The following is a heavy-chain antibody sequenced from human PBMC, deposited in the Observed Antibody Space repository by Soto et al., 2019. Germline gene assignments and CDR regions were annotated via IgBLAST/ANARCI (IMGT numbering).Heavy chain of an antibody. D-gene: IGHD5-18*01. J-gene: IGHJ5*02. CDR3: ARLPRIQLWLGWLDP. CDR1: GGSISSSSYY. V-gene: IGHV4-39*01. Sequence: QLQLQESGPGLVKPSETLSLTCTVSGGSISSSSYYWGWIRQPPGKGLEWIGTINYSGSTYYNPSLICLVTISVDTSKNQFSLKVGSVPAADPAICYCARLPRIQLWLGWLDPWGQGTLVTVSS. CDR2: INYSGST.